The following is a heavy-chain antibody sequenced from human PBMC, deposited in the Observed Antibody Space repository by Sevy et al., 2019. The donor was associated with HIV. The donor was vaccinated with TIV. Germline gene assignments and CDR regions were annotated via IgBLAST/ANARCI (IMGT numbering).Heavy chain of an antibody. CDR1: GYTFTGYY. J-gene: IGHJ6*02. CDR3: ARDHIVVVPAALPYYYYGMDV. V-gene: IGHV1-2*02. D-gene: IGHD2-2*01. Sequence: ASVKVSCKASGYTFTGYYMHWVRQAPGQGLEWMGWINLNSGGTNYAQKFQGRVTMTRDTSISTAYMELSRLRSDDTAVYYCARDHIVVVPAALPYYYYGMDVWGQGTTVTVSS. CDR2: INLNSGGT.